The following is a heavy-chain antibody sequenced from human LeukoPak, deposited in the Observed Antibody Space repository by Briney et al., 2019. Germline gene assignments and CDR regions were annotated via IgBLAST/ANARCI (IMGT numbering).Heavy chain of an antibody. CDR1: GFTFRSYA. D-gene: IGHD5-12*01. CDR2: ITADGSST. Sequence: GGSLRLSCAVSGFTFRSYAMKWVRQAPGKGLEWVSAITADGSSTHYTISVKGRFIISRDTPKNTLYLQMNNLRAEDTAVYFCARGWLRDYLDVWGKGTTVSVSS. V-gene: IGHV3-23*01. CDR3: ARGWLRDYLDV. J-gene: IGHJ6*03.